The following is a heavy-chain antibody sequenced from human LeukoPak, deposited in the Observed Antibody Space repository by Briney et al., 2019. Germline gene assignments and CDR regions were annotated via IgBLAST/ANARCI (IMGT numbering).Heavy chain of an antibody. D-gene: IGHD2-15*01. CDR1: GYPFNTHW. CDR2: IYPGDSNN. J-gene: IGHJ4*01. V-gene: IGHV5-51*01. Sequence: GESLKTSFKGSGYPFNTHWIGWGRRMPGKGVGWMGIIYPGDSNNRYSACFQGQVNISVDNSITTPYLQWTTLKASDTAMYYCARTYCSGGGCLGSFDYWGHGTLVTVSS. CDR3: ARTYCSGGGCLGSFDY.